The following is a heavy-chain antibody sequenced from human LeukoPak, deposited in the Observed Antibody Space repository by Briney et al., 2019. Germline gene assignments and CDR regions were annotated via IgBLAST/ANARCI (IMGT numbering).Heavy chain of an antibody. Sequence: GGSLRLSCAASGFTFSSYAMSWVRQAPGKGLEWVSATSGSGGSTYYADSVKGRFTISRDNSKNTLYLQMNSLRAEDTAVYYCAKFLPTHIVVANYYFDYWGQGTLVTVSS. CDR3: AKFLPTHIVVANYYFDY. CDR2: TSGSGGST. D-gene: IGHD2-21*01. V-gene: IGHV3-23*01. J-gene: IGHJ4*02. CDR1: GFTFSSYA.